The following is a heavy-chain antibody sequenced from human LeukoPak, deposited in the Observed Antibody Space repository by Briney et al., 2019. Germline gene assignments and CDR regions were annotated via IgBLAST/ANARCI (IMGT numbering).Heavy chain of an antibody. CDR1: GFTFDDYA. Sequence: GRSLRLSCAVSGFTFDDYAMHCVRQAPGKGLEWVSGISWNSGSIGYADSVKGRFTISRDNAKNSLYLQMNSLRAEDTAFYYCAKGPSSSWYRDFDYWGQGTLVTVSS. D-gene: IGHD6-13*01. CDR2: ISWNSGSI. J-gene: IGHJ4*02. V-gene: IGHV3-9*01. CDR3: AKGPSSSWYRDFDY.